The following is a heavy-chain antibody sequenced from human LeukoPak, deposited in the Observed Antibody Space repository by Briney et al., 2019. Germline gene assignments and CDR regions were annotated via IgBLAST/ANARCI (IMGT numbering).Heavy chain of an antibody. CDR3: AKWKYSNSGIDDY. Sequence: PGGSLRLSCAASGFTFSSYALHWVRQAPGKGLVWVSRIDSDENFTNYADSVKGRFTISRDNSKNMLYLQMNSLRAEDTAVYYCAKWKYSNSGIDDYWGQGTLVTVSS. V-gene: IGHV3-74*01. D-gene: IGHD6-6*01. CDR2: IDSDENFT. J-gene: IGHJ4*02. CDR1: GFTFSSYA.